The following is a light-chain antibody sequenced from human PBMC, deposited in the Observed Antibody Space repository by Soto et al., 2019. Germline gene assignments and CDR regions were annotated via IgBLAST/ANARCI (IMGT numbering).Light chain of an antibody. CDR2: AAS. V-gene: IGKV1-6*01. J-gene: IGKJ1*01. CDR1: QDIRND. CDR3: LQDYTYPWT. Sequence: QITHSPSSVRASVRGRITNTXXPSQDIRNDLGWYQQKPGKAPKLLIYAASTLQSGVPSRFSGSGSGTDFTLTISSLQPEDFATYFCLQDYTYPWTFGQGTKVDNK.